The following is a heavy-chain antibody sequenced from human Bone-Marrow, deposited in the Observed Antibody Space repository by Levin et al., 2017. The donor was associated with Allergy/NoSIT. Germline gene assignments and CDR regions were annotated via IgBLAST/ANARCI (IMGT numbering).Heavy chain of an antibody. Sequence: SETLSLTCTVSGGSMNSFYWTWIRQPPGKGLEWIGYMFDSGNTNYNSSLKSRVTISVDTSRNQFSLKFKSVTAADTAVYYCARGSYHYGSGTGTYYSEWGQGALVTVSS. V-gene: IGHV4-59*01. CDR3: ARGSYHYGSGTGTYYSE. CDR1: GGSMNSFY. J-gene: IGHJ4*02. D-gene: IGHD3-10*01. CDR2: MFDSGNT.